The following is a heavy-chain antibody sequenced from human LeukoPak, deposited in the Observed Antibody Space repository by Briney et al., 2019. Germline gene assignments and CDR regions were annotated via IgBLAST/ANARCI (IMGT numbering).Heavy chain of an antibody. CDR2: INGSGGIR. Sequence: GGSLRLSCAASGFTFSSYAMSWVRQAPGKGLEWVSGINGSGGIRYYADSVKGRFTIPRDNSKNTLYLQMNSLKAEDTAVYYCAKGTWDLLPSHYYYGMDVWGQGATVTVSS. V-gene: IGHV3-23*01. CDR1: GFTFSSYA. D-gene: IGHD1-26*01. CDR3: AKGTWDLLPSHYYYGMDV. J-gene: IGHJ6*02.